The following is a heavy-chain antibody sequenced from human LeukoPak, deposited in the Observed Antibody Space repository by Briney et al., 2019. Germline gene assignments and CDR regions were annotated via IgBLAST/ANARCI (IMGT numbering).Heavy chain of an antibody. CDR2: IWYDGSNK. CDR1: GFTFSSYE. D-gene: IGHD3-10*01. J-gene: IGHJ4*02. Sequence: PGGSLRLSCAASGFTFSSYEMNWVRQAPGKGLEWVAVIWYDGSNKYYADSVKGRFTISRDNSKNTLYLQMNSLRAEDTAVYYCARDSGYYGSANYFDYWGQGTLVTVSS. CDR3: ARDSGYYGSANYFDY. V-gene: IGHV3-33*08.